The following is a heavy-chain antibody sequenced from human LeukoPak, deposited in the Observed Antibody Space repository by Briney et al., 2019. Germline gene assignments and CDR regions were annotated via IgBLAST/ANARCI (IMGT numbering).Heavy chain of an antibody. CDR1: GFTFSSYS. J-gene: IGHJ3*02. CDR3: ARETSIVVVVPDAFDI. CDR2: ISSSSSTI. V-gene: IGHV3-48*02. D-gene: IGHD3-22*01. Sequence: PGGSLRLSCAASGFTFSSYSMNWVRQAPGKGLEWVSYISSSSSTIYYADSVKGRSTISRDNAKNSLYLQMNSLRDEDTAVYYCARETSIVVVVPDAFDIWGQGTMVTVSS.